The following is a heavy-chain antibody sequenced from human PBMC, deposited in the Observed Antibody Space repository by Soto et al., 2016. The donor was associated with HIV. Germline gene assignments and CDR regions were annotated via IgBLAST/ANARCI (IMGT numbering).Heavy chain of an antibody. CDR3: ARRSNTVNPVYWYFDF. CDR2: ISSSSSTK. J-gene: IGHJ2*01. D-gene: IGHD4-17*01. Sequence: EVQLVESGGGLVQPGGSLRLSCAASEFTFSGYNMNWVRQAPGKGLEWVSYISSSSSTKYYADSVKGRFTISRDNAKNSLYLQMNSLRAEDTALYYCARRSNTVNPVYWYFDFWGRGTLVTVSS. CDR1: EFTFSGYN. V-gene: IGHV3-48*01.